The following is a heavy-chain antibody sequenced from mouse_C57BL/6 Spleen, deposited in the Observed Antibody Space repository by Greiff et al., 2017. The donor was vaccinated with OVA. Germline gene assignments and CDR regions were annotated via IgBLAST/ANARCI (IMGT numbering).Heavy chain of an antibody. CDR2: IYPGSGST. CDR1: GYTFTSYW. D-gene: IGHD1-1*01. V-gene: IGHV1-55*01. CDR3: ARAYYYGPPGYVDV. J-gene: IGHJ1*03. Sequence: QVQLQQPGAELVKPGASVKMSCKASGYTFTSYWITWVKQRPGQGLEWIGDIYPGSGSTNYNEKFKSKATLPVDTSSSTAYLQLSSLTSEDSAVEDGARAYYYGPPGYVDVWGTGTTVTVSS.